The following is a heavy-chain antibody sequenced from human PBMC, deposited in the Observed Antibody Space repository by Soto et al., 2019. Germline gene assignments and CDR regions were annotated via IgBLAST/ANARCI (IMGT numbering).Heavy chain of an antibody. J-gene: IGHJ4*02. CDR1: CGSIISGGYS. CDR3: ARGGRPYYFDY. Sequence: SETLSLTCAVSCGSIISGGYSWSWIRQPPGKGLEWIGYIYHSGSTYYNPSLKSRVTISVDRSKNQFSLKLSSVTAADTAVYYCARGGRPYYFDYWGQGTLVTVSP. CDR2: IYHSGST. D-gene: IGHD5-12*01. V-gene: IGHV4-30-2*01.